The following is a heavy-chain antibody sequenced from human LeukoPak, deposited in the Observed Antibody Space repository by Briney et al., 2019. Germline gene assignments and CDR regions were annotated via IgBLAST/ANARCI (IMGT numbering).Heavy chain of an antibody. V-gene: IGHV3-74*01. D-gene: IGHD3-22*01. CDR2: IKSDGST. CDR3: ARAPSEIGGYYPEYFRH. Sequence: GGSLRLSCAASGFTFSTYWMHWVRQAPGKGLVWVSPIKSDGSTNYADSVKGRFTISRDNAKNTLSLQMNGLRPEDTGVYYCARAPSEIGGYYPEYFRHWGQGTLVTVSS. J-gene: IGHJ1*01. CDR1: GFTFSTYW.